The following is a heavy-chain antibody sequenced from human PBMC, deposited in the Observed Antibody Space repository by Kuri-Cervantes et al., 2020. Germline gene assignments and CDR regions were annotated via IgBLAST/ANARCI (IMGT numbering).Heavy chain of an antibody. D-gene: IGHD1-26*01. Sequence: GGSLRLSCTVSGGSISSSSYYWGWIRQPPGKGLEWVSAISGSGGSTYYADSVKGRFTISRDNSKNTLYLQMNNLRAEDTAVYYCAKAGATTGVSWGQGTLVTVSS. CDR1: GGSISSSSYY. CDR2: ISGSGGST. J-gene: IGHJ4*02. V-gene: IGHV3-23*01. CDR3: AKAGATTGVS.